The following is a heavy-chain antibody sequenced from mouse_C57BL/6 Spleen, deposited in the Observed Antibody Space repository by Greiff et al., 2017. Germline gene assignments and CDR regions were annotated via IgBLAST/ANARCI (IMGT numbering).Heavy chain of an antibody. J-gene: IGHJ2*01. CDR3: AIDTGYGSSLDY. Sequence: EVQVVESEGGLVQPGSSMKLSCTASGFTFSDYYMAWVRQVPEKGLEWVANINYDGSSTYYLDSLKSRFIISRDNAKNNLYLQMSSLKSEDTATXYCAIDTGYGSSLDYWGQGTTRTVSS. CDR1: GFTFSDYY. V-gene: IGHV5-16*01. CDR2: INYDGSST. D-gene: IGHD1-1*01.